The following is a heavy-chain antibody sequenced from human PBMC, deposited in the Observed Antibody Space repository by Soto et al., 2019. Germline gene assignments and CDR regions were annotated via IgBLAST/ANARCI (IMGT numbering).Heavy chain of an antibody. CDR2: ISYDGSNK. J-gene: IGHJ4*02. CDR3: ARDPYADYLPDPDY. D-gene: IGHD4-17*01. Sequence: GGSLRLSCAASGFTFSSYAMHWVRQAPGKGLEWVAVISYDGSNKYYADSVKGRFTISRDNSKNTLYLQMNSLRAEDTAVYYCARDPYADYLPDPDYWGQGTLVTVSS. CDR1: GFTFSSYA. V-gene: IGHV3-30-3*01.